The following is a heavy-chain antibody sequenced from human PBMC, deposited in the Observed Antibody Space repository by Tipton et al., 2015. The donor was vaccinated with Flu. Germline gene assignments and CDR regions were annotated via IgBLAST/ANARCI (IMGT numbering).Heavy chain of an antibody. V-gene: IGHV4-38-2*01. CDR1: GDSISNDYF. J-gene: IGHJ4*02. CDR2: IHRSGSA. D-gene: IGHD3-9*01. CDR3: ARGNYDSLTGYYAGGFYYFDY. Sequence: TLFLTCAVSGDSISNDYFWGWIRQPPGKGLEWIATIHRSGSAYYNPSLKSRVTISIDTSTNQISLELTSVTAADTALYYCARGNYDSLTGYYAGGFYYFDYWGQGTLVTVSS.